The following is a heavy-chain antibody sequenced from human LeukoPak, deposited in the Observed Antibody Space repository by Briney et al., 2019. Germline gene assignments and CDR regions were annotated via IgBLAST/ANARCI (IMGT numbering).Heavy chain of an antibody. CDR3: ANDVKFGGTDAFDI. D-gene: IGHD4-23*01. CDR1: GFTFSSYG. Sequence: GGSLRLSCAASGFTFSSYGMHWVRQAPGKGLEWVAVISYDGSNKYYADSVKGRFTISRDNSKNTLYLQMNSLRAEDTAVYYCANDVKFGGTDAFDIWGQGTMVTVSS. J-gene: IGHJ3*02. CDR2: ISYDGSNK. V-gene: IGHV3-30*18.